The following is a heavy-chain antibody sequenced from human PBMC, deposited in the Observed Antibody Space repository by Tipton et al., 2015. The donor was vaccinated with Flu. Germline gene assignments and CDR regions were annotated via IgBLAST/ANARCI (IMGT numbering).Heavy chain of an antibody. D-gene: IGHD3-10*01. J-gene: IGHJ3*02. CDR3: ARRWFGELFGAFDI. CDR1: GFTVNSYY. Sequence: SLRLSCAVSGFTVNSYYMSWIRQAPGKGLEWVSVLYTGGGTTYADSVKGRFTISRDDSKNTLYLQMNSLRAEDTAVYYCARRWFGELFGAFDIWGQGTMVTVSS. V-gene: IGHV3-66*02. CDR2: LYTGGGT.